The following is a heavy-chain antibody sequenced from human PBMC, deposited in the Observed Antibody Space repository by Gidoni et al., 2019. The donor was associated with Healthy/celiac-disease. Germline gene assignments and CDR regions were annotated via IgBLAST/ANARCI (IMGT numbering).Heavy chain of an antibody. Sequence: EVQLVESGGGVVQPGGSLRLSCAASGFTFDAYAMHCVRHAPGKGLEWVSLSSGDGGSTYYADSVKGRFTISRDNSKNSLYLQMNSLRTEDTALYYCAKDMTYSSSWYDKLGYYYYYGMDVWGQGTTVTVSS. V-gene: IGHV3-43*02. J-gene: IGHJ6*02. CDR2: SSGDGGST. D-gene: IGHD6-13*01. CDR1: GFTFDAYA. CDR3: AKDMTYSSSWYDKLGYYYYYGMDV.